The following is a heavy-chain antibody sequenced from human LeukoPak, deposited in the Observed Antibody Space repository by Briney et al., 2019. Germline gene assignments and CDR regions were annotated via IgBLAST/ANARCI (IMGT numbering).Heavy chain of an antibody. D-gene: IGHD6-19*01. J-gene: IGHJ4*02. Sequence: ASVTVSCKASGYTFTSYDINWVRQATGQGLEWMGWMNPNSGNTGYAQKFQGRGTLTRNTSISTAYMEPRSLRSEDTAVYYCARYRGWENIDDWGQSSLVTVSS. CDR2: MNPNSGNT. CDR3: ARYRGWENIDD. V-gene: IGHV1-8*01. CDR1: GYTFTSYD.